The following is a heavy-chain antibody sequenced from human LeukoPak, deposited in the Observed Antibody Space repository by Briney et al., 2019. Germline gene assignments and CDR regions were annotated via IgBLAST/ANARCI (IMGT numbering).Heavy chain of an antibody. D-gene: IGHD2-15*01. CDR1: GFTFSSYG. CDR3: AKWGCSGGSCYPFDY. V-gene: IGHV3-23*01. CDR2: ISGTGNRT. Sequence: GGTLRLSCAASGFTFSSYGMSWVRQAPGKGLEWVSAISGTGNRTYYADSVKGRFTISRDNSKNTLYLQMNSLRAEDTAVYYCAKWGCSGGSCYPFDYWGQGTLVTVSS. J-gene: IGHJ4*02.